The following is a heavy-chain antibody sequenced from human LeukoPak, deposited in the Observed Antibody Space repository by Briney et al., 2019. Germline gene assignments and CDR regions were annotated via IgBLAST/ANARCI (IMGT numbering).Heavy chain of an antibody. CDR1: GGSISGSSYY. D-gene: IGHD6-13*01. Sequence: SETLSLTCTVSGGSISGSSYYWGWIRQPPGKGLEWIGSIYYSGSTYYNPSLKSRVTISVDTSKNQFSLKLSSVTAADTAVYYCARFSSSWYRLLDYYMDVWGKGTTVTISS. V-gene: IGHV4-39*01. CDR3: ARFSSSWYRLLDYYMDV. J-gene: IGHJ6*03. CDR2: IYYSGST.